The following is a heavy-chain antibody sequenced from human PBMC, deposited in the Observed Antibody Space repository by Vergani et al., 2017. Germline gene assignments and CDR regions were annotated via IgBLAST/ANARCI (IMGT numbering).Heavy chain of an antibody. CDR2: INPSGGHT. CDR3: ARDDWHSGSYAPAAGY. V-gene: IGHV1-46*01. J-gene: IGHJ4*02. Sequence: QVQVVQSGAEVKKSGASVKVSCKTSGYTFSNYYMHWVRQAPGQGLEWMGIINPSGGHTNYAQKFQGRVTMTRDTSTSTVYMELSSLRSEDTAVYYCARDDWHSGSYAPAAGYWGQGTLVTVSS. D-gene: IGHD1-26*01. CDR1: GYTFSNYY.